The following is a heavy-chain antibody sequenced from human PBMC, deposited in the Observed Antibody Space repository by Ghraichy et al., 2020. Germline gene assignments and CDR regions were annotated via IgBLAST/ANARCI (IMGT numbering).Heavy chain of an antibody. CDR1: GFTFDDYA. Sequence: GGSLRLSCAASGFTFDDYAMHWVRQAPGKGLEWVSGISWNSGSIGYADSVKGRFTISRDNAKNSLYLQMNSLRAEDTALYYCAKGGRIAVAGMDYWGQGTLVTVSS. CDR3: AKGGRIAVAGMDY. D-gene: IGHD6-19*01. V-gene: IGHV3-9*01. CDR2: ISWNSGSI. J-gene: IGHJ4*02.